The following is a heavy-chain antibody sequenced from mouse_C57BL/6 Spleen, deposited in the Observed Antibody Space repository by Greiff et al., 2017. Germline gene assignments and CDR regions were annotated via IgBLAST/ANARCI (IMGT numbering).Heavy chain of an antibody. V-gene: IGHV1-54*01. CDR2: INPGSGGT. Sequence: QVQLQQSGAELVRPGTSVKVSCKASGYAFTNYLIEWVKQRPGQGLEWIGVINPGSGGTNYNEKFKGKATLTADKSSSTAYMQLSSLTSEDSAVXFCARSDTTVYYYAMDYWGQGTSVTVSS. D-gene: IGHD1-1*01. CDR3: ARSDTTVYYYAMDY. J-gene: IGHJ4*01. CDR1: GYAFTNYL.